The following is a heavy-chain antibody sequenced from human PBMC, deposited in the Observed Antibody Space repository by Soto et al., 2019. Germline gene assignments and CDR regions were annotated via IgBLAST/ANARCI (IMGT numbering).Heavy chain of an antibody. J-gene: IGHJ6*02. CDR3: AKEGHYDFWSGYYPPPDYYYGMDV. CDR1: GFTFSSYG. D-gene: IGHD3-3*01. V-gene: IGHV3-30*18. Sequence: GGSLRLSCAASGFTFSSYGMHWVRQAPGKGLEWVAVISYDGINRYYVDSVKGRFTISRDNSKNTLYLQMNSLRAEDTAVYYCAKEGHYDFWSGYYPPPDYYYGMDVWGQGTTVTVSS. CDR2: ISYDGINR.